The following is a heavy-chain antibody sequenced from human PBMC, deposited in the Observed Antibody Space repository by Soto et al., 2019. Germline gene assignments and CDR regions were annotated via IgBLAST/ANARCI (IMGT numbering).Heavy chain of an antibody. V-gene: IGHV3-23*01. J-gene: IGHJ3*02. CDR1: GFTFSSYA. D-gene: IGHD3-10*01. Sequence: GGSLRLSCAASGFTFSSYAMSWVRQAPGKGLEWVSAISGSGGSTYYADSVKGRFTISRDNSKNTLYLQMNSLRAEDTAVYYCALTRLSYGSAMDAFDIWGQGTMVTVSS. CDR3: ALTRLSYGSAMDAFDI. CDR2: ISGSGGST.